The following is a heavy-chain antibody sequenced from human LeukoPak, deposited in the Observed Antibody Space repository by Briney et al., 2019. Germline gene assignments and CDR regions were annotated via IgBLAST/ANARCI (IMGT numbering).Heavy chain of an antibody. CDR2: INPNSGGT. CDR1: GYTFTGYY. CDR3: ASQIGFYYDILTGYYWDYYGMDV. J-gene: IGHJ6*02. Sequence: GASVKVSCKASGYTFTGYYMHWVRQAPGQGLEWMGWINPNSGGTNYAQKFQGRVTMTRDTSISTAYMELSRLRSDDTAVYYCASQIGFYYDILTGYYWDYYGMDVWGQGTTVTVSS. V-gene: IGHV1-2*02. D-gene: IGHD3-9*01.